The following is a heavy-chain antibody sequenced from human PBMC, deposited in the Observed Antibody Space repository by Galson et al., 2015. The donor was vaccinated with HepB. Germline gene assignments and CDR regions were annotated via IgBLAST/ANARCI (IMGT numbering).Heavy chain of an antibody. CDR3: ARDRRVQLWLGALADY. D-gene: IGHD5-18*01. J-gene: IGHJ4*02. V-gene: IGHV1-18*01. CDR1: GYTFTSYG. CDR2: ISAYNGNT. Sequence: SVKVSCKASGYTFTSYGISWVRQAPGQGLEWMGWISAYNGNTNYAQKLQGRVTMTTDTSTSTAYMELRSLRSDDTAMYYCARDRRVQLWLGALADYWGQGTLVTVSS.